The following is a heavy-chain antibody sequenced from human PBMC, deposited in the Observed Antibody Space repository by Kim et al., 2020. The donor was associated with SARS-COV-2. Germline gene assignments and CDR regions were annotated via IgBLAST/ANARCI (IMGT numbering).Heavy chain of an antibody. V-gene: IGHV3-11*06. CDR2: SSSSSSYT. CDR1: GFTFSDYY. Sequence: GGSLRLSCAASGFTFSDYYMSWIRQAPGKGLEWVSYSSSSSSYTNYADSVKGRFTISRDNAKNSLYLQMNSLRAEDTAVYYCARGRKRVFGVVNWFDPWGQGTLVTVSS. CDR3: ARGRKRVFGVVNWFDP. D-gene: IGHD3-3*01. J-gene: IGHJ5*02.